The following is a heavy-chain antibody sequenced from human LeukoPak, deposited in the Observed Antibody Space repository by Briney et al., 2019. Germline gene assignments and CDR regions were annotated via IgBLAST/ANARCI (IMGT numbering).Heavy chain of an antibody. D-gene: IGHD3-3*02. V-gene: IGHV1-24*01. J-gene: IGHJ3*02. Sequence: ASVKVSCKASGYTFTSYYMHWVRQAPGQGLEWMGGFDPEDGETIYAQKFQGRVTMTEDTSTDTAYMELSSLRSEDTAVYYCATGSRRIKRDAFDIWGQGTMVTVSS. CDR3: ATGSRRIKRDAFDI. CDR2: FDPEDGET. CDR1: GYTFTSYY.